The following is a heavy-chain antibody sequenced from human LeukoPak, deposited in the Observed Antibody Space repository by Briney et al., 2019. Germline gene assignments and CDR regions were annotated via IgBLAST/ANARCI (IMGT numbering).Heavy chain of an antibody. D-gene: IGHD1-1*01. CDR2: IHPEGNEK. CDR3: ARGDDFSGDH. V-gene: IGHV3-7*04. CDR1: GFTFSNFW. Sequence: PAGGSLRLSCAVSGFTFSNFWMSWVRQAPGRGLEWVANIHPEGNEKYHVESVKGRFTISRDNTKNLLFLQMNALRVEDTAVYYCARGDDFSGDHWGQGTLVTVSS. J-gene: IGHJ4*02.